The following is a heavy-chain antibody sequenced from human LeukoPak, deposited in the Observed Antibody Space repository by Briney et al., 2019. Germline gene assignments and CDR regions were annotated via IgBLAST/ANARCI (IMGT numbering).Heavy chain of an antibody. CDR1: GFTFNNYA. V-gene: IGHV3-23*01. Sequence: PGGSLRLSCAASGFTFNNYAMSWVRQAPGKGPEWLSAISGSGGSTTDADSVKGRFTTSRDNSKSTLYLQMNSLRAEDTAVYYCARDDYVWGCYDYFDYWGQGTLVTVSS. CDR3: ARDDYVWGCYDYFDY. CDR2: ISGSGGST. D-gene: IGHD3-16*01. J-gene: IGHJ4*02.